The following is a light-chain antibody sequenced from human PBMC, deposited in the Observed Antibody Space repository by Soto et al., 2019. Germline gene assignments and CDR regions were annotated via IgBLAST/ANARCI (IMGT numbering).Light chain of an antibody. J-gene: IGLJ3*02. CDR2: TTN. Sequence: QTVVTQEPSLTVSPGGTVTLTCASSTGAVTSGNYPSWFQRKPRQAPRTLIYTTNDKHSWTPARFSGSLLGGRATLTLSGAQPEDEADYYCLLYYGGAHLVFGGGTKLTVL. V-gene: IGLV7-43*01. CDR3: LLYYGGAHLV. CDR1: TGAVTSGNY.